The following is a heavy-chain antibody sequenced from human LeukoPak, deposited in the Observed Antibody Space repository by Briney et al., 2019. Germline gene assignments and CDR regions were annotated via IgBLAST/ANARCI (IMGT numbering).Heavy chain of an antibody. CDR1: GFTFSTYG. CDR2: LSGSGGTT. Sequence: PGGSLRLSCAASGFTFSTYGMGWVRQAPGKGLEWVSALSGSGGTTYYADSVKGRFTISRDNAKNSLYLQMNSLRAEDTAVYYCARARREDAFDIWGQGTMVTVSS. V-gene: IGHV3-23*01. CDR3: ARARREDAFDI. D-gene: IGHD1-26*01. J-gene: IGHJ3*02.